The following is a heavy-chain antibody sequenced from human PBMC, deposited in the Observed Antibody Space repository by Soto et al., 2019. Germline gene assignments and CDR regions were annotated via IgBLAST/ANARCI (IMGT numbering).Heavy chain of an antibody. V-gene: IGHV3-23*01. CDR3: ARWSFLDY. D-gene: IGHD1-26*01. CDR1: GFSFISYA. J-gene: IGHJ4*02. CDR2: ISGSDGKT. Sequence: PGGSLRLSCTASGFSFISYALSWGRQAPGKGLEWVSTISGSDGKTYYADSVKGRFSISRDTSKTTLYLEMTSLRVEDTAVYYCARWSFLDYWGQGTRVTVSS.